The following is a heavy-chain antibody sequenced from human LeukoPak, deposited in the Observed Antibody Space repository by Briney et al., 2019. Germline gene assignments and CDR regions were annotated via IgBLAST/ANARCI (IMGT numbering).Heavy chain of an antibody. J-gene: IGHJ1*01. D-gene: IGHD3-22*01. CDR2: ISGSGGST. V-gene: IGHV3-23*01. Sequence: PGGSLRLSRAASGFTFSSYAMSWVRQAPGKGLEWVSAISGSGGSTYYADSVKGRFTISRDNSKNTLYLQMNSLRAEDTAVYYYAKGSGYYPEYFQHRGHGTLVTVSS. CDR3: AKGSGYYPEYFQH. CDR1: GFTFSSYA.